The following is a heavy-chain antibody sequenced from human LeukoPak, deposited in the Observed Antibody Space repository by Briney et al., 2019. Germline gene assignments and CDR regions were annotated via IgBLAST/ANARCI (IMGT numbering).Heavy chain of an antibody. CDR3: AKDLGYASNN. CDR2: ISWNSGDI. Sequence: PGGSLRLSCAASGFTFDDYAMHWVRQAPGKGLEWVSGISWNSGDIVYADSVKGRFTISRDNAKNSLYLQMNSLRAEDTALYYCAKDLGYASNNWGQGTLVTVSS. J-gene: IGHJ4*02. V-gene: IGHV3-9*01. CDR1: GFTFDDYA. D-gene: IGHD6-13*01.